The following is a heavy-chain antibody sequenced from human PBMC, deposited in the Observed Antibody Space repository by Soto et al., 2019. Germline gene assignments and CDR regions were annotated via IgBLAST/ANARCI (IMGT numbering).Heavy chain of an antibody. CDR3: VKDQEMANSDYFDY. CDR2: ISGSGGST. D-gene: IGHD5-12*01. Sequence: PGGSLRLSCAASGFTFSSYAVSWVRQAPGKGLEWVSAISGSGGSTYYADSVKGRFTISRDNSKNTLYLQMNSLRAEDTAVYYCVKDQEMANSDYFDYWGQGTLVSVSS. V-gene: IGHV3-23*01. CDR1: GFTFSSYA. J-gene: IGHJ4*02.